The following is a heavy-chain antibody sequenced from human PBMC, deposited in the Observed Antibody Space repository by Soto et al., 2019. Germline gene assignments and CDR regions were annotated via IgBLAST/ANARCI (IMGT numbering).Heavy chain of an antibody. CDR1: GYLFTAYS. D-gene: IGHD2-15*01. J-gene: IGHJ1*01. CDR2: VNPSGGST. V-gene: IGHV1-46*01. CDR3: AREENCSGGTCYSEYFHR. Sequence: ASVKVSCKASGYLFTAYSMHWVRLAPGQGVEWMGVVNPSGGSTKYAQNFQGRVTMTRDTSTTTISMELSSLRSDDTAIYYCAREENCSGGTCYSEYFHRWGQGTLVTVSS.